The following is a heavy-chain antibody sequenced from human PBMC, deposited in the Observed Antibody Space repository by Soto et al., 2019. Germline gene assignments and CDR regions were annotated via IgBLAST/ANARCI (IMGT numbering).Heavy chain of an antibody. CDR1: GFTFSSYA. CDR2: ISGSGGST. D-gene: IGHD3-22*01. V-gene: IGHV3-23*01. J-gene: IGHJ3*02. Sequence: GGSLRLSCAASGFTFSSYAMSWVRQAPGKGLEWVSAISGSGGSTYYADSVKGRFTISRDNSKNTLYLQMNSLRAEDTAVYYCAKAIYYYDSSGYSRHYAFDIWGQGTMVTVSS. CDR3: AKAIYYYDSSGYSRHYAFDI.